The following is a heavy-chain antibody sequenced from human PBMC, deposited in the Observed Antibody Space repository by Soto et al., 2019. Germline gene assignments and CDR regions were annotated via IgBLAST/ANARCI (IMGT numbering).Heavy chain of an antibody. J-gene: IGHJ5*02. Sequence: QAQLVESGGGLVKPGGSLRLSYAASGFTLSDYHMNWIRQAPGKGLEWLSYISSGGDAIFYADSVKGRFTISKDNAQNTLYLQISGLRGEDTALYYCAKGAALGSWGQGTLVTVSS. D-gene: IGHD3-16*01. V-gene: IGHV3-11*01. CDR2: ISSGGDAI. CDR3: AKGAALGS. CDR1: GFTLSDYH.